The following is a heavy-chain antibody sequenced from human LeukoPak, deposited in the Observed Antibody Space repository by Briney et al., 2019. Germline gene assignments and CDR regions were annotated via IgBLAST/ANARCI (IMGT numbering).Heavy chain of an antibody. J-gene: IGHJ4*02. D-gene: IGHD3-10*01. CDR1: GFTFSSYW. CDR3: ARGYYYGSGSVSY. V-gene: IGHV3-74*01. CDR2: INSDGSST. Sequence: GGSLRLSCAASGFTFSSYWMHWVRQAPGKGLVWVSRINSDGSSTSYADSVKGRFIISRDNAKNTLYLQMNSLRAEDTAVYYCARGYYYGSGSVSYWGQGTLVTVSS.